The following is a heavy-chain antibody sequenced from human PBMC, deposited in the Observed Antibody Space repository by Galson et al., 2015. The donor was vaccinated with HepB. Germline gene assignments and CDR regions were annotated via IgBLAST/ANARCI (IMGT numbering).Heavy chain of an antibody. Sequence: SVKVSCKASGYSFTSYGISWVRQAPGQGLEWMGWISAYNGNTNYAQNLQGRVTMTTDTSTSTAYMELRSLRSDDTAVYFCARDYDSSGYYLYYFYYGMDVWGQGTTVTVSS. CDR1: GYSFTSYG. J-gene: IGHJ6*02. V-gene: IGHV1-18*04. CDR3: ARDYDSSGYYLYYFYYGMDV. CDR2: ISAYNGNT. D-gene: IGHD3-22*01.